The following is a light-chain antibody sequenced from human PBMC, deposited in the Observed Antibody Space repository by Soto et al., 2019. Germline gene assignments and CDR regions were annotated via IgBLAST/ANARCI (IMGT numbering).Light chain of an antibody. J-gene: IGKJ2*01. CDR2: GAS. Sequence: EIVLTQSPGTLSLSPGERATLSCRASQSVSSSYLAWYQQKPGQAHRLLIYGASSRATGIPDRFSGSGSGTDFTLTIIILEPEDFAVYYCQQYGSSPPYTFGQGTNLEIK. CDR1: QSVSSSY. V-gene: IGKV3-20*01. CDR3: QQYGSSPPYT.